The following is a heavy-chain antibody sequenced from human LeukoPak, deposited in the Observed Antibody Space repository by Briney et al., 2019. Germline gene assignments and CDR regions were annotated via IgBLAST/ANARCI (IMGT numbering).Heavy chain of an antibody. CDR1: GYTFTGYY. J-gene: IGHJ6*03. Sequence: ASVKVSCKASGYTFTGYYMHWVRQAPGQGLEWMGWVTPNSGGTNYAQRFQGRVTMTRDTSISTAHMELNRLRSDDTAVYYCAREAYGSGSFRTDYYYMDVWGKGTTVTISS. CDR2: VTPNSGGT. V-gene: IGHV1-2*02. CDR3: AREAYGSGSFRTDYYYMDV. D-gene: IGHD3-10*01.